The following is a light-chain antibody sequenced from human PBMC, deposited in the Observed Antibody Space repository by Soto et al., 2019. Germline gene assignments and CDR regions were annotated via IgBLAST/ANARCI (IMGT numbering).Light chain of an antibody. CDR2: SNN. CDR3: AEWDDSLNGYV. Sequence: QSALTQPPSASGTPGQRVTISCSGSSSNIGSNTVNWYQQLPGTAPKLLIYSNNQRPSGVPDRFSGSKSGTSASLAISGLQSEDEADYYCAEWDDSLNGYVFGTGTKVTV. J-gene: IGLJ1*01. V-gene: IGLV1-44*01. CDR1: SSNIGSNT.